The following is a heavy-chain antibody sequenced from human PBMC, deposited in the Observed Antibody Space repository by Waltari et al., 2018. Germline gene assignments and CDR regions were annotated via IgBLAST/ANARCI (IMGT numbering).Heavy chain of an antibody. D-gene: IGHD2-21*02. J-gene: IGHJ1*01. CDR3: AKDVGDSEYFQH. Sequence: VQLVESGGGVVQPGGSLRLSCAASGFTFSSYAMSWVRQAPGKGLEWVSVIYSGGSTYYADSVKGRFTISRDNSKNTLYLQMNSLRAEDTAVYYCAKDVGDSEYFQHWGQGTLVTVSS. V-gene: IGHV3-23*03. CDR2: IYSGGST. CDR1: GFTFSSYA.